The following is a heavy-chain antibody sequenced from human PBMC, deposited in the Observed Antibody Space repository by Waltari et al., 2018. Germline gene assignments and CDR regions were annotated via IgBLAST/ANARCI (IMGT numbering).Heavy chain of an antibody. CDR1: GFTFSSYA. J-gene: IGHJ3*02. V-gene: IGHV3-23*04. Sequence: DVQLVESGGGLVQPGGSLGLSCAASGFTFSSYAMSWVRQAPGKGLEWVSALSGSGGRTYNADSVTGRFTNSRDNSKNTLYLQMTSLRAEDTAVYYCAKDPTIGSYYGSGSYYKGNAFDIWGQGTMVTVSS. CDR2: LSGSGGRT. CDR3: AKDPTIGSYYGSGSYYKGNAFDI. D-gene: IGHD3-10*01.